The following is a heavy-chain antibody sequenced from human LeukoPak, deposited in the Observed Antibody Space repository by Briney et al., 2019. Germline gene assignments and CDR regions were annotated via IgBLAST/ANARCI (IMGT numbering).Heavy chain of an antibody. V-gene: IGHV3-53*01. CDR3: ARDSGYYGLFDY. J-gene: IGHJ4*02. D-gene: IGHD3-22*01. Sequence: GGSLRLSCAASGFTVSSNYMNWVRQAPGKGLEWVSVIYSGGGTYYADSVKGRFTISRDNSKNTLYLQMNSLRAEDTAIYYCARDSGYYGLFDYWGQGTLVTVSS. CDR1: GFTVSSNY. CDR2: IYSGGGT.